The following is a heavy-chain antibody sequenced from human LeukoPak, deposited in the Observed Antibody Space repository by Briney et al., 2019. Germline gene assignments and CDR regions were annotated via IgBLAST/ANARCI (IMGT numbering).Heavy chain of an antibody. D-gene: IGHD2-8*01. Sequence: GSSVKVSCKASGGTFSSYAISWVRQAPGQGLEWMGGSIPIFGTANYAQKFQGRVTITTDASHSTAYMYLSRLRPEDTPVYYCARNRIPRTIRYDYYYMDVWGKGTTVTVS. V-gene: IGHV1-69*05. CDR1: GGTFSSYA. CDR3: ARNRIPRTIRYDYYYMDV. J-gene: IGHJ6*03. CDR2: SIPIFGTA.